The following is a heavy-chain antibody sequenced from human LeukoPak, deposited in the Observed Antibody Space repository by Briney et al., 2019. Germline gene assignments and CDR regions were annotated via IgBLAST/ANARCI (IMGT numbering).Heavy chain of an antibody. D-gene: IGHD2-21*02. Sequence: GGSLRLSCAACGFTFSSYGMHWVRQAPGKGLEWVAVISYDGSNKYYADSVKGRFTISRDNSKNTLYLQMNSLRAEDTAMYYCAKAYGDWYEYFQHWGQGTLVTVSS. V-gene: IGHV3-30*18. J-gene: IGHJ1*01. CDR1: GFTFSSYG. CDR3: AKAYGDWYEYFQH. CDR2: ISYDGSNK.